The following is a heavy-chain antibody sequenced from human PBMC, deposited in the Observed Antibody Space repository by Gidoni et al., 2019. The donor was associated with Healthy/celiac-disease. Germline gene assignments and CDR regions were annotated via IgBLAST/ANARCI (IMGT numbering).Heavy chain of an antibody. Sequence: QVQLQESGPGLVKPSETLSLTCAVSGYFISSGYYWGWIRQPPGKGLEWIGSIYHSGSTYYNPSLKSRVTISVDTSKNQFSLKLSSVTAADTAVYYCARARSPDFWSGYRPVWFDPWGQGTLVTVSS. CDR1: GYFISSGYY. CDR2: IYHSGST. J-gene: IGHJ5*02. D-gene: IGHD3-3*01. CDR3: ARARSPDFWSGYRPVWFDP. V-gene: IGHV4-38-2*01.